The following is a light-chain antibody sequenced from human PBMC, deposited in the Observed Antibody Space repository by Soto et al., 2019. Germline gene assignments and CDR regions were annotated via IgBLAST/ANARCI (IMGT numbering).Light chain of an antibody. CDR2: WAS. CDR1: QIVLYSSNNKNY. V-gene: IGKV4-1*01. CDR3: QQYYSAPLT. Sequence: DIVMTQSPDSLCVSLLYMPTINCKSSQIVLYSSNNKNYLAWYQQKPGQPPKLLIYWASTRESGVPDRFSGSGSGTDFTLTISSLQAEDVAVYYCQQYYSAPLTFGGGTKVDIK. J-gene: IGKJ4*01.